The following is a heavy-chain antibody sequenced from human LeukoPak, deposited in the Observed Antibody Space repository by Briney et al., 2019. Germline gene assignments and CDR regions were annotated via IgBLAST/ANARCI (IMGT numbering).Heavy chain of an antibody. Sequence: KPSETLSLTCTVSGYSISSGYYWGWIRQPPGTGLEWIGSFYHSVSTYYNPSLKSRVTISVDTSKNQFSLKLSSVTAADTAVYYCARSPVLDAFDIWGQGTMVTVSS. V-gene: IGHV4-38-2*02. CDR3: ARSPVLDAFDI. CDR2: FYHSVST. J-gene: IGHJ3*02. CDR1: GYSISSGYY.